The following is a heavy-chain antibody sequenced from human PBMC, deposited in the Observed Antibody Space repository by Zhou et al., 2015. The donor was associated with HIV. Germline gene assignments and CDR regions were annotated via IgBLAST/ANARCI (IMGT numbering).Heavy chain of an antibody. Sequence: VQLLQSGAEVKKPGSSVKISCRASGGTFNNYDINWVRQAPGQGLEWMGGITAIFDTPDYAQKLQGRVTITADESSTTAYLELSSLTSDDTAVYYCAKRDAFSGWTHHYSMDVWGMGTAVIVSS. CDR2: ITAIFDTP. CDR1: GGTFNNYD. J-gene: IGHJ6*03. V-gene: IGHV1-69*12. CDR3: AKRDAFSGWTHHYSMDV. D-gene: IGHD6-25*01.